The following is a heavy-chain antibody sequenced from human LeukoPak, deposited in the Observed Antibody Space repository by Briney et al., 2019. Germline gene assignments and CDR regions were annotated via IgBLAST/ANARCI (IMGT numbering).Heavy chain of an antibody. CDR2: IYYSGST. CDR3: ARAGYSGSDFSV. CDR1: GGSFSSYY. D-gene: IGHD5-12*01. J-gene: IGHJ6*04. V-gene: IGHV4-59*01. Sequence: SETLSLTCTLSGGSFSSYYWSWIRQPPGKGLDWIGYIYYSGSTNYNPSLKTRVTISVDTHKTQFSLKLSSVTATDIAVYYCARAGYSGSDFSVWGKGSTVTVSS.